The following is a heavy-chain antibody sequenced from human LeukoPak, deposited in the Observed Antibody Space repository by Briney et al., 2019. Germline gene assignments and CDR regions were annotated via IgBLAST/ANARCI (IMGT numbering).Heavy chain of an antibody. CDR2: IYTSGST. J-gene: IGHJ4*02. Sequence: PSETLSLTCTVSGGSISSGSYYWRWIRQPAGEGLEWIGRIYTSGSTNYNPSLKSRVTISVDTSKNQFSLKLSSVTAADTAVYYCARGPNSSSWYFDYWGQGTLVTVSS. D-gene: IGHD6-13*01. V-gene: IGHV4-61*02. CDR3: ARGPNSSSWYFDY. CDR1: GGSISSGSYY.